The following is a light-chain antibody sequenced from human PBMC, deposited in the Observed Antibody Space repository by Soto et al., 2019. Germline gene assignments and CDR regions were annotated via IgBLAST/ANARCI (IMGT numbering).Light chain of an antibody. V-gene: IGKV1-5*01. CDR1: QSISSW. CDR2: DAS. J-gene: IGKJ5*01. Sequence: EIQMTQSPSSVSASVGDRVTITGRAIQSISSWLAWYQQKPGKAPKLMIYDASXXESGVPSRFSGSGFGTEFTLNISSLQSEDFAVYYCQQYKNRPLFGQGTRLEIK. CDR3: QQYKNRPL.